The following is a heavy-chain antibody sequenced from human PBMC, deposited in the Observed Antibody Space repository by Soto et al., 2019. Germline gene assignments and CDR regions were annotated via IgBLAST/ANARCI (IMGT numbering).Heavy chain of an antibody. D-gene: IGHD6-19*01. CDR2: ISGSGGST. CDR3: AKEEYSGGWYPNWFDP. CDR1: GFTFSSYA. Sequence: PGGSLRLSCAASGFTFSSYAMSWVRQAPGKGLEWVSAISGSGGSTYYADSVKGRFTISRDNSKNTLYLQMNSLRAEDTAVYYCAKEEYSGGWYPNWFDPWGKGTLVTVPS. J-gene: IGHJ5*02. V-gene: IGHV3-23*01.